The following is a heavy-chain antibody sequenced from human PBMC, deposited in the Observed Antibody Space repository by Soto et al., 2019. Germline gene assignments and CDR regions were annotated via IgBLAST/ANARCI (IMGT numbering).Heavy chain of an antibody. CDR1: GFSLTTNGVG. J-gene: IGHJ3*01. D-gene: IGHD4-4*01. V-gene: IGHV2-5*02. CDR2: IYWDDDK. CDR3: VHHVTGGSFDV. Sequence: QITLKESGPPVVKPTQTLTLTCTFSGFSLTTNGVGVGWIRQPPGKALEWLALIYWDDDKRYSPTLKSRLAITKDISKNQVVLTLTDVDPVDAATYFCVHHVTGGSFDVWGQGSRVIVSS.